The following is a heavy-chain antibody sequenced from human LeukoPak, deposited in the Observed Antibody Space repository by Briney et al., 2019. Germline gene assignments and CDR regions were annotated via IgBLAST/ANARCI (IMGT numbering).Heavy chain of an antibody. CDR2: IKQDGSEK. J-gene: IGHJ5*02. V-gene: IGHV3-7*01. Sequence: GGSLRLSCAASGFTFSSYWMSWVRQAPGKGLEWVANIKQDGSEKYYVDSVKGRFTISRDNAKNSLYLQMNSLRAEDTAVYYCARASVNLRWHGFDPWGQGTLVTVSS. CDR3: ARASVNLRWHGFDP. D-gene: IGHD2-15*01. CDR1: GFTFSSYW.